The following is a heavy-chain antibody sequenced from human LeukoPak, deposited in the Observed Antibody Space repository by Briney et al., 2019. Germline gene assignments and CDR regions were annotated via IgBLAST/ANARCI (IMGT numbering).Heavy chain of an antibody. D-gene: IGHD2-2*01. CDR2: IYYSGST. CDR1: GGSISSGGYY. CDR3: ARDGIVPAARAWYYYYMDV. V-gene: IGHV4-31*03. Sequence: SETLSLTCTVSGGSISSGGYYWSWLRQHPGKGLEWIGYIYYSGSTYYNPSLKSRVTISVDTSKNQFSLKLSSVTAADTAVYYCARDGIVPAARAWYYYYMDVWGKGTTVTVSS. J-gene: IGHJ6*03.